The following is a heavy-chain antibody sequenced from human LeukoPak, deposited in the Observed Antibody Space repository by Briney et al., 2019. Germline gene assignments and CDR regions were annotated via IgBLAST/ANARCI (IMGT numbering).Heavy chain of an antibody. V-gene: IGHV4-39*07. Sequence: PSETLSLTCTVSGGSISSSSYYWGWIRQPPGKGLEWIGSFYYSGSTYYNPSLGSRVTISVDTSKNQFSLKLSSVTAADTAVYYCARRSGSYYTNWFDPWGQGTLVTVSS. D-gene: IGHD1-26*01. CDR3: ARRSGSYYTNWFDP. CDR2: FYYSGST. J-gene: IGHJ5*02. CDR1: GGSISSSSYY.